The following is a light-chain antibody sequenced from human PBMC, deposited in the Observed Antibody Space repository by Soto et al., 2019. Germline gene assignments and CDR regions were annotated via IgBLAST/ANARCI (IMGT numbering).Light chain of an antibody. J-gene: IGLJ1*01. CDR3: SSYTTTFTQV. CDR1: SSDIGRYNY. CDR2: EVT. V-gene: IGLV2-14*01. Sequence: QSVLTQPASVSGSPGQSITISCTGTSSDIGRYNYVSWYQQHPGKVPKLLISEVTNRPSGVSDRFSGSKSGNTASLTISGLQAEDEADYYCSSYTTTFTQVFGTGTKVTAL.